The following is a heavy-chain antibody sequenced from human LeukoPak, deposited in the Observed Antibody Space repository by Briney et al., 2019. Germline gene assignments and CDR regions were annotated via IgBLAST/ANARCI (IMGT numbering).Heavy chain of an antibody. CDR1: GGTFSSYA. CDR3: ASVPGYYGSGSYCDY. D-gene: IGHD3-10*01. V-gene: IGHV1-69*04. J-gene: IGHJ4*02. CDR2: IIPILGIA. Sequence: SVKVSCKASGGTFSSYAISWVRQAPGQGLEWMGRIIPILGIANYAQKFQGRVTITADKSTSTAYMELSSLRSEDTAVYCCASVPGYYGSGSYCDYWGQGTLVTVSS.